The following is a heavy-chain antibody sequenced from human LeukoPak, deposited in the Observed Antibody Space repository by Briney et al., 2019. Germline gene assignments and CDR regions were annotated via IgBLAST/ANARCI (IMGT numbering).Heavy chain of an antibody. CDR2: ISGSGGST. D-gene: IGHD3-10*01. V-gene: IGHV3-23*01. CDR3: ANKAMVRGVIIDY. J-gene: IGHJ4*02. Sequence: GGSLRLSCAASGFTFSSYAMGWVRQAPGKGLEWVSAISGSGGSTYYADSVKGRLTISRDNSKNTLYLQMNSLRAEDTAVYYCANKAMVRGVIIDYWGQGTLVTVSS. CDR1: GFTFSSYA.